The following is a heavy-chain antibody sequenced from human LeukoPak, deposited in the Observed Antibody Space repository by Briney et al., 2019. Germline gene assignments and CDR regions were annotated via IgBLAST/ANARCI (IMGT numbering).Heavy chain of an antibody. Sequence: SETLSLTCTVSGGSVSSGSYYWSWIRQPPGKGLEWIGYIYYSGSTNYNPSLKSRVTISVDTSKNQFSLKLSSVTAADTAVYYCARDSLNGWIDAFDIWGQGTMVTVSS. CDR2: IYYSGST. CDR3: ARDSLNGWIDAFDI. V-gene: IGHV4-61*01. D-gene: IGHD6-19*01. CDR1: GGSVSSGSYY. J-gene: IGHJ3*02.